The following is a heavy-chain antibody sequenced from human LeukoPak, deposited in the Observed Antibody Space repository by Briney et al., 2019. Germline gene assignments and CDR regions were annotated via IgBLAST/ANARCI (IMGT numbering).Heavy chain of an antibody. J-gene: IGHJ6*02. V-gene: IGHV1-46*01. CDR3: ARGCRVVPGVHNVGRTQYYNGMDV. D-gene: IGHD2-2*01. CDR1: GYTFTTYF. Sequence: ASVKVSCTASGYTFTTYFVHWVRQAPGQGLECMGIIDPSDGSTSHAQKFQGRVTMTRDTSTSTVYMELSSLRSEDTAVYFCARGCRVVPGVHNVGRTQYYNGMDVWGQGTTVTVSS. CDR2: IDPSDGST.